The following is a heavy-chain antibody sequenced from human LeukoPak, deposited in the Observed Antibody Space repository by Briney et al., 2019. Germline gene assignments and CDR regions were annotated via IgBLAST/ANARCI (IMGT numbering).Heavy chain of an antibody. J-gene: IGHJ4*02. V-gene: IGHV3-53*01. D-gene: IGHD4/OR15-4a*01. CDR2: IYNTGDT. CDR3: ARGGAPNLAGY. CDR1: GFSVRNIF. Sequence: GGSLRLSWAASGFSVRNIFMSWVRQAPGKGLEWVSIIYNTGDTYYPDSLRGRFTISRDSSRNTVYLQVNSLRAEDTAVYYCARGGAPNLAGYWGPGTLVTVSS.